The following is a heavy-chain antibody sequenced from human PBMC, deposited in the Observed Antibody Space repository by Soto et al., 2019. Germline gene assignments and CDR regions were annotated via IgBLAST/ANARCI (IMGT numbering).Heavy chain of an antibody. CDR2: MNPNSGNT. V-gene: IGHV1-8*01. CDR1: GYTFTSYE. Sequence: QVQLVQSGAEVKKPGASVKVSCKASGYTFTSYEINWVRQATGQGLEWMGWMNPNSGNTVYAQKFQGRITMTRNTSINTAYMELSSLRSEDTAVYYCARERPYFDYWGQGTLVTVSS. J-gene: IGHJ4*02. CDR3: ARERPYFDY.